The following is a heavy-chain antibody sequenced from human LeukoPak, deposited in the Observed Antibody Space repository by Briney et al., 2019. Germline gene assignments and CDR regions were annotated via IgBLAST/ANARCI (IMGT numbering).Heavy chain of an antibody. J-gene: IGHJ5*02. D-gene: IGHD2-2*01. CDR3: ASLYCSSTSCYPPFDP. CDR2: ISAYKGNT. Sequence: GASVKVSCKASGYTFTSYGISWVRQAPGQGLEWMGWISAYKGNTNYAQKLQGRVTMTTDTSTSTAYMELRSLRSDDTAVYYCASLYCSSTSCYPPFDPWGQGTLVTVSS. V-gene: IGHV1-18*01. CDR1: GYTFTSYG.